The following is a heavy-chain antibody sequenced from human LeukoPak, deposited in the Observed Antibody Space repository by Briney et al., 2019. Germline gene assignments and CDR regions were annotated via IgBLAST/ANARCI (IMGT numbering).Heavy chain of an antibody. V-gene: IGHV1-46*01. CDR2: INPSGGST. Sequence: ASVKVSCKASGYTFTSYYMHWVRQAPGQGLEWMGIINPSGGSTSYAQKFQGRVTMTRDMSTSTVYMELSSLRPEDTAVYYCARRDLEGWYFDLWGRGTLVTVSS. CDR1: GYTFTSYY. J-gene: IGHJ2*01. CDR3: ARRDLEGWYFDL.